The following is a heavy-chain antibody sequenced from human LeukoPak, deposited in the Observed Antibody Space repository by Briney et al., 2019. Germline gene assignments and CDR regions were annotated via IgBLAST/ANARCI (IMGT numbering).Heavy chain of an antibody. V-gene: IGHV3-21*01. D-gene: IGHD2-8*01. J-gene: IGHJ4*02. CDR1: GFTFSSYS. Sequence: GGSLRLSCAASGFTFSSYSINWVRQAPGKGLEWVSSISSTSSYIYYVDSVKGRFTISRDNAKNSLYLQMNSLRAEDTAVYYCARHHCTNGVCFYDYWGQGTLVTVSS. CDR3: ARHHCTNGVCFYDY. CDR2: ISSTSSYI.